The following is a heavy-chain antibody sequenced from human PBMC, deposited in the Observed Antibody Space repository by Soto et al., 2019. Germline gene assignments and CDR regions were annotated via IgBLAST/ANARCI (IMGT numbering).Heavy chain of an antibody. CDR1: GFTFSSYW. J-gene: IGHJ6*03. CDR2: IKQDGSEK. CDR3: AREFRDTVTTFIYYYYYMDV. Sequence: WGSLRLSCAASGFTFSSYWMSWVRQAPGKGLEWVANIKQDGSEKYYVDSVKGRFTISRDNAKNSLYLQMNSLRAEDTAVYYCAREFRDTVTTFIYYYYYMDVWGKGTTVTVSS. V-gene: IGHV3-7*01. D-gene: IGHD4-17*01.